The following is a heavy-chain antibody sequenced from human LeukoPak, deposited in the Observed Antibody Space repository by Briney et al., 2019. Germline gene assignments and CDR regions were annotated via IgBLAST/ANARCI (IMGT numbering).Heavy chain of an antibody. V-gene: IGHV3-7*03. CDR2: IKQDGSEK. D-gene: IGHD1-26*01. CDR1: GFTFSSYW. Sequence: QTGGSLRLSCAASGFTFSSYWMSWVRQAPGKGLEWVANIKQDGSEKYYVDSVKGRFTISRDNAKNSLYLQMNSLRAEDTAVYYCARVNGSYYFGYYFDYWGQGTLVTVSS. J-gene: IGHJ4*02. CDR3: ARVNGSYYFGYYFDY.